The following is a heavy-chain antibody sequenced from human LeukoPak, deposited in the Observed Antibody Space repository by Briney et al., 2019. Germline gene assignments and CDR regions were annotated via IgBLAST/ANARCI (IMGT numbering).Heavy chain of an antibody. Sequence: PGGSLRLSCAASGFTFSSYAMSWVRQAPGKGLEWVSAISGSGGSTYYADSVKGRFTISRDNSKNTLYLQMNSLRAEDTAVYYCAKDPDDYGDYAFYFDYWGQGTLVTVSS. V-gene: IGHV3-23*01. CDR3: AKDPDDYGDYAFYFDY. CDR2: ISGSGGST. CDR1: GFTFSSYA. D-gene: IGHD4-17*01. J-gene: IGHJ4*02.